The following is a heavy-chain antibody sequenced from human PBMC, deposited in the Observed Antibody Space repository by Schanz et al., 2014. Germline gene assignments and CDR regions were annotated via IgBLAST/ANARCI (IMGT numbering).Heavy chain of an antibody. D-gene: IGHD1-26*01. CDR1: GFTFSNHA. Sequence: EVQLVESGGGVVRPGGSLRLSCAASGFTFSNHALSWVRQAPGKGLEWVSGIGGSGDITHYADSVKGRFIISRDNSKNTLYLQVNSLRAEDTDVYYCAKHVRSLSGNDYWGQGTLVTVSS. J-gene: IGHJ4*02. CDR3: AKHVRSLSGNDY. V-gene: IGHV3-23*04. CDR2: IGGSGDIT.